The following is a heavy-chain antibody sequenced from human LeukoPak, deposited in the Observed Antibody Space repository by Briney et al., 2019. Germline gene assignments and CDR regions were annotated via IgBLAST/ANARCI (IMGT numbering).Heavy chain of an antibody. CDR1: GFSVSSNY. Sequence: GSLRLSCAASGFSVSSNYMSWVRQAPGRGLEWVSVIYSGGSTFYADSVKGRFTISRDNSKNTLYLQMNSLRAEDTAVYYCAKPYYYDSSGYYPLDYWGQGTLVTVSS. D-gene: IGHD3-22*01. V-gene: IGHV3-53*01. CDR2: IYSGGST. J-gene: IGHJ4*02. CDR3: AKPYYYDSSGYYPLDY.